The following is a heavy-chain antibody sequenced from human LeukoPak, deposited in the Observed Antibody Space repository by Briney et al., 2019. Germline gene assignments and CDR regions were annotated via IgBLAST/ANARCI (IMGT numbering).Heavy chain of an antibody. CDR1: GYSFTSYY. V-gene: IGHV1-46*01. CDR2: INPSGSSA. CDR3: ARDKGSTMVRGVIAYNWFDP. D-gene: IGHD3-10*01. Sequence: ASVKVSCKASGYSFTSYYMHWVRQAPGQGLEWMGFINPSGSSAAYAQKFQGRLPMTRDMSTSTVYMELSSLRSEDTAVYYCARDKGSTMVRGVIAYNWFDPWGQGTLVTVSS. J-gene: IGHJ5*02.